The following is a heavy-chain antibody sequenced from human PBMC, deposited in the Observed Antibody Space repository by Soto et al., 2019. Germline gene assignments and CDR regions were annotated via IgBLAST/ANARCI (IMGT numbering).Heavy chain of an antibody. CDR2: ISSSSSNI. Sequence: PGVPLRLSCVGAGFIFNDYYRVWVLQDPGKGLEWVSYISSSSSNIKYADSVKGRFTISRDNAKNSLYLQMNSLRAEDTAVYYCAREYYDIEASGDPWGQGTLVTVSS. D-gene: IGHD3-9*01. J-gene: IGHJ5*02. CDR1: GFIFNDYY. V-gene: IGHV3-11*06. CDR3: AREYYDIEASGDP.